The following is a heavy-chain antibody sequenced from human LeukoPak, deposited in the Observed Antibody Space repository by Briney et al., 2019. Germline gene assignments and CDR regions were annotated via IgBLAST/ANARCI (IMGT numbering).Heavy chain of an antibody. Sequence: GGSLRLSCAASGFTFSDYYMSWIRQAPGKGLEWVSYISSSGSTIYYADSVKGRFTISRDNSKNTLYLQMNSLRAEDTAVYYRAKVEGYYYYMDVWGKGTTVTISS. J-gene: IGHJ6*03. V-gene: IGHV3-11*04. CDR2: ISSSGSTI. CDR1: GFTFSDYY. CDR3: AKVEGYYYYMDV.